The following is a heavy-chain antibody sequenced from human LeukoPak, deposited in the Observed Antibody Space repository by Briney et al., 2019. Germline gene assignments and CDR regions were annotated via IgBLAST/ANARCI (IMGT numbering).Heavy chain of an antibody. CDR1: GFTFSSYE. V-gene: IGHV3-48*03. CDR3: ASLTTYTNWFDP. J-gene: IGHJ5*02. D-gene: IGHD4-11*01. Sequence: GGSLRLSCAASGFTFSSYEMNWVRPAPGKGLEWVSYISSSGSTRYYADSVKGRFTISRDNAKNSVYLQMNSLRAEDTAVYYCASLTTYTNWFDPWGQGTLVTISS. CDR2: ISSSGSTR.